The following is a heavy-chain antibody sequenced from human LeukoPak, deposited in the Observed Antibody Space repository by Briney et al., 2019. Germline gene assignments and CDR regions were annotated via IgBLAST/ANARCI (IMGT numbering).Heavy chain of an antibody. Sequence: ASVKVSCKASGYTFTSYYMHWVRQAPGQGLEWMAIINPSGGSTSYAQKFQGRVTMTRDTSTSTVYMELSSLRSEDTAVYYCARARDTAMVGNALAFDYWGQGTLVTVSS. D-gene: IGHD5-18*01. CDR3: ARARDTAMVGNALAFDY. CDR1: GYTFTSYY. V-gene: IGHV1-46*01. CDR2: INPSGGST. J-gene: IGHJ4*02.